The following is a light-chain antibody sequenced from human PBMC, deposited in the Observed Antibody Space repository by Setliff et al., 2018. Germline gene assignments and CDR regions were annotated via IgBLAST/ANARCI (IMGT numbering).Light chain of an antibody. V-gene: IGLV2-23*02. Sequence: SALAQPASVSGSPGQSITISCTGTSSDVGAYTLVTWYQQHPGKAPKVLIFDVSKRPSGVSNRFSGSKSGNSASLTISGLQAEDEADYYCCSYAGDFILVFGGGTKVTVL. J-gene: IGLJ3*02. CDR2: DVS. CDR3: CSYAGDFILV. CDR1: SSDVGAYTL.